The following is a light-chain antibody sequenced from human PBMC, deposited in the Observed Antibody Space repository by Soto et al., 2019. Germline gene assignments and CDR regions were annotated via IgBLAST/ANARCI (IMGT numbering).Light chain of an antibody. J-gene: IGKJ4*01. Sequence: EIVVTQSPATLSVSPGERATLSCRASQSVSSHLAWYQHKPGQAPRLLIYGASTRATGIPARFNGSGSETEFTLILSSLQSDDFAVYYGQQYNDWPPRLTFGGGTKVEIK. CDR1: QSVSSH. V-gene: IGKV3-15*01. CDR3: QQYNDWPPRLT. CDR2: GAS.